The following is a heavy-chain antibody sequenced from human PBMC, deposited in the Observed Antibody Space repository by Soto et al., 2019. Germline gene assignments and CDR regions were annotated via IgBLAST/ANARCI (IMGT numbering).Heavy chain of an antibody. V-gene: IGHV3-23*01. Sequence: EVQLLESGGGVVQPGGSLRLSCAASGFIFSTYAMSWVRQAPGKGLEWVSTLSSGGGSTYYADSVKGRLTISRANSKNPLSLQLNTLRAEDTAVYYCANTRPAYNTRGGMHVWGQGTTVTVSS. CDR1: GFIFSTYA. CDR3: ANTRPAYNTRGGMHV. CDR2: LSSGGGST. J-gene: IGHJ6*02. D-gene: IGHD6-6*01.